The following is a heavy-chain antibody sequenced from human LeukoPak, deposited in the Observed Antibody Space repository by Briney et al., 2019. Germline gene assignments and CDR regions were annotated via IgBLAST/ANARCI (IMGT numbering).Heavy chain of an antibody. CDR3: VGGRGSSGKNPAFDI. J-gene: IGHJ3*02. CDR2: IYYSGST. CDR1: GGSTSSYY. Sequence: SETLSLPCTVSGGSTSSYYWSWIRQPPGKGLEWIGYIYYSGSTNYNPSLKSRVTISVDTSKNQFSLKLSSVTAADTAVYYCVGGRGSSGKNPAFDIWGQGTMVTVSS. V-gene: IGHV4-59*01. D-gene: IGHD3-22*01.